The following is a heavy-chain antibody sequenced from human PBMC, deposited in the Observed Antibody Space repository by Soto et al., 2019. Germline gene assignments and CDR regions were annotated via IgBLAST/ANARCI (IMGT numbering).Heavy chain of an antibody. D-gene: IGHD2-2*01. CDR2: MYWDDDK. CDR1: GFSVRTRGVA. V-gene: IGHV2-5*02. J-gene: IGHJ4*02. Sequence: QITLKESGPTLVKPTQTLTLTCTFSGFSVRTRGVAVGWIRQPPGKALEWLALMYWDDDKRYSPSLKSRHTITKDTSKNRVVLTMTNMDPGDTATYYCAHRPQLETVFFDYWGQGTPVTVSS. CDR3: AHRPQLETVFFDY.